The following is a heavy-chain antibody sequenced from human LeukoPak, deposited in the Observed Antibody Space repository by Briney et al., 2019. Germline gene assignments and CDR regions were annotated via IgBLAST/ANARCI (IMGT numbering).Heavy chain of an antibody. Sequence: SETLSLTCTVSGGSISSSSYYWGWIRQPPGKGLEWIGSIYYSGSTYYNPSLKSRVTVSVDTSKNQFSLKLSSVTAADTAVYSCAFGASSGYYDWFDPWGQGTLVTVSS. CDR3: AFGASSGYYDWFDP. J-gene: IGHJ5*02. CDR1: GGSISSSSYY. D-gene: IGHD3-22*01. V-gene: IGHV4-39*07. CDR2: IYYSGST.